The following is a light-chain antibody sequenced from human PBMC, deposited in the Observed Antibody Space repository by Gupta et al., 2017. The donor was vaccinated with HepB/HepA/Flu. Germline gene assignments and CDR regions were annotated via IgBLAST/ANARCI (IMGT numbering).Light chain of an antibody. J-gene: IGLJ2*01. V-gene: IGLV2-8*01. CDR3: RSYAGSNNVR. Sequence: QPALTQPPSASGSPGQSVTISCTGTSSDVGGYNYVSWYQQHPGTAPKRMIDEVSKRPSGVPDRFSGYKSGNTASLTVAGLQAEDEADYYCRSYAGSNNVRVGGGTKLTVL. CDR1: SSDVGGYNY. CDR2: EVS.